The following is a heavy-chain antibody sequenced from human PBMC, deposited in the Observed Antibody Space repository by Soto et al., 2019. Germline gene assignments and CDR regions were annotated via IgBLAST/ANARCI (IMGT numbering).Heavy chain of an antibody. CDR1: GASISSGDYY. V-gene: IGHV4-30-4*08. D-gene: IGHD3-10*02. CDR2: IFHSGET. CDR3: ARSHYVLGAFDC. J-gene: IGHJ3*01. Sequence: QVQLQESGPGVVKPSETLSLTCTVSGASISSGDYYWSWIRQSPGKGLQWYGYIFHSGETYYTPSLERRLSISIDASKNQCSLKLTSVTAADTAVYFCARSHYVLGAFDCWGPGTVVNVSS.